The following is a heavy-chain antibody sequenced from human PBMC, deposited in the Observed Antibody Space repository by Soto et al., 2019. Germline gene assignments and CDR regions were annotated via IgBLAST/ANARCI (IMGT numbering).Heavy chain of an antibody. V-gene: IGHV4-34*01. CDR2: INHSGST. CDR3: ARAPLYGDSPLFDY. J-gene: IGHJ4*02. Sequence: SQTLCVPRAVYGGSFKSYYGSGIRQHTGKGLEWIGEINHSGSTNYNPSLKSRVTISVDTSKNQFSLKLSSVTAAGTAVYYCARAPLYGDSPLFDYWGQGTLVTVSS. D-gene: IGHD4-17*01. CDR1: GGSFKSYY.